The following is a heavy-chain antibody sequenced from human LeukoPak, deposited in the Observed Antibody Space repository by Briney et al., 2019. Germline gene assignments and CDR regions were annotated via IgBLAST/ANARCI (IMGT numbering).Heavy chain of an antibody. V-gene: IGHV4-59*08. D-gene: IGHD5-12*01. Sequence: SETLSLTCTVSGGSISSYYWSWIRQPPGKGLEWIGYIYYSGSTNYNPSLKSRVTISVDTSKNQFSLKLSSVTAADTAVYYCARTPLGYSSYVVSFAFDIWGQGTMVTVSS. CDR3: ARTPLGYSSYVVSFAFDI. J-gene: IGHJ3*02. CDR2: IYYSGST. CDR1: GGSISSYY.